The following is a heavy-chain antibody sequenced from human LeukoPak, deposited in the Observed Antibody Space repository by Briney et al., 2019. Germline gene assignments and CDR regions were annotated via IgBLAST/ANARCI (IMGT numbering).Heavy chain of an antibody. Sequence: GGSLRLSCAASGFTFSSYAMSWVRQAPGKGLKWVSTINDNGAGTYYADSVKGRFTISRDNSYNTVSLQMNSLRAEDTAVYYCARDIGEADYDILTGYAWGQGTLVTVSS. CDR3: ARDIGEADYDILTGYA. V-gene: IGHV3-23*01. CDR2: INDNGAGT. D-gene: IGHD3-9*01. CDR1: GFTFSSYA. J-gene: IGHJ5*02.